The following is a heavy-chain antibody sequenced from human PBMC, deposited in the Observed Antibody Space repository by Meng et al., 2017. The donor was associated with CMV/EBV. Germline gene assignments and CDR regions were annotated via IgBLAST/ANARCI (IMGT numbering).Heavy chain of an antibody. D-gene: IGHD3-22*01. CDR2: IYTSGST. V-gene: IGHV4-61*02. J-gene: IGHJ5*02. CDR1: GGSISSGSSY. Sequence: QVQWQVSGPGLVKPSQTLSITCTVSGGSISSGSSYWSWIRQPAGKGLEWIGRIYTSGSTNYNPSLKSRVTISVDTSKNQFSLKLSSVTAADTAVYYCAREVVVITPYNWFDPWGQGTLVTVSS. CDR3: AREVVVITPYNWFDP.